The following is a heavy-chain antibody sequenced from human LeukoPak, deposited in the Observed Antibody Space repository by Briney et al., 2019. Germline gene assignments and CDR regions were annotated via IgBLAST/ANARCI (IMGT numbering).Heavy chain of an antibody. CDR3: ARDYDSSGNWFDP. V-gene: IGHV4-31*11. J-gene: IGHJ5*02. CDR2: IYYSGST. D-gene: IGHD3-22*01. Sequence: SETLSLTCAVYGGSFSGYYWSWIRQHPGKGLEWIGYIYYSGSTYYNPSLKSRVTISVDTSKNQFSLKLSSVTAADTAVYYCARDYDSSGNWFDPWGQGTLVTVSS. CDR1: GGSFSGYY.